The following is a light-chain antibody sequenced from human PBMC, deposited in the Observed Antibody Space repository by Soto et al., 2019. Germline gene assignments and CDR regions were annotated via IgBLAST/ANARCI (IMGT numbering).Light chain of an antibody. CDR3: QPWGTGIQGV. CDR1: SGHSSYA. J-gene: IGLJ3*02. Sequence: QPVLTQSPSASASLGASVKLTCTLSSGHSSYAIAWHQQQPEKGPRYLMKLNSDGSHSKGDGIPDRFSGSSSGAERYLTIASLQSEDEADYYCQPWGTGIQGVFGGGTKVTVL. CDR2: LNSDGSH. V-gene: IGLV4-69*01.